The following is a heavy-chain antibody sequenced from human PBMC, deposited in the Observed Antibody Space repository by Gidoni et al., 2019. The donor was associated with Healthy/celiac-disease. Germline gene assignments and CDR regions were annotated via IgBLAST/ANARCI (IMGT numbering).Heavy chain of an antibody. Sequence: EVQLVESGGGLVKPGGSLRLSCAASGFTFRSYSMNWVRQAPGKGLEWVSSISSSSSYIYYADSVKGRFTISRDNAKNSLYLQMNSLRAEDTAVYYCARDRVVVVVAATPVRYYYGMDVWGQGTTVTVSS. J-gene: IGHJ6*02. V-gene: IGHV3-21*01. CDR3: ARDRVVVVVAATPVRYYYGMDV. CDR1: GFTFRSYS. D-gene: IGHD2-15*01. CDR2: ISSSSSYI.